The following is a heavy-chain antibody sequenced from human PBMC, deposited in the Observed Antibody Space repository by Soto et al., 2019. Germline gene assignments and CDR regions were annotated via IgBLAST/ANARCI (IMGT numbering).Heavy chain of an antibody. CDR2: ISAYNGNT. J-gene: IGHJ4*02. Sequence: QVQLVQSGAEVKKPGASVKVSCKASGYTFTSYGISWVRQAPGQGLEWMGWISAYNGNTNYAQKLQGRVTMTTDTSTSTAYMELRSLRSDDTAMYYCARDHGGVGATRSNYYFDYWGQGTLVTVSS. V-gene: IGHV1-18*01. CDR1: GYTFTSYG. D-gene: IGHD1-26*01. CDR3: ARDHGGVGATRSNYYFDY.